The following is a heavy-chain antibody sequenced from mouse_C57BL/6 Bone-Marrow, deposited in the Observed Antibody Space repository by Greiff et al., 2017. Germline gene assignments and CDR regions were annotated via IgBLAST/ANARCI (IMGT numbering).Heavy chain of an antibody. CDR2: IRSKSNNYAT. Sequence: GGGLVQPKGSLKLSCAASGFSFNTYAMNWVRQAPGKGLEWVARIRSKSNNYATYYADSVKDRFTISRDDSESMLYLQMNNLKTEDTAMYYCVRKGIYYYGSSPYYAMDYWGQGTSVTVSS. CDR3: VRKGIYYYGSSPYYAMDY. D-gene: IGHD1-1*01. CDR1: GFSFNTYA. J-gene: IGHJ4*01. V-gene: IGHV10-1*01.